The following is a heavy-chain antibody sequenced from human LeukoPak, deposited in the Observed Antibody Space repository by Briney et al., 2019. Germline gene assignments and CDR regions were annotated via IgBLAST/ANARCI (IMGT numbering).Heavy chain of an antibody. CDR3: AKLSVGTTMLGAFDL. J-gene: IGHJ3*01. CDR2: ISGRGDSA. CDR1: GFTFSTHA. D-gene: IGHD1-26*01. V-gene: IGHV3-23*01. Sequence: PGGSLRLSCATSGFTFSTHALYWVRQAPGKGLEWVSAISGRGDSAYYADSVRGRFTISRDNSKNTLSLQMNSLRAEDTAIYHCAKLSVGTTMLGAFDLWGQGTMVTVSS.